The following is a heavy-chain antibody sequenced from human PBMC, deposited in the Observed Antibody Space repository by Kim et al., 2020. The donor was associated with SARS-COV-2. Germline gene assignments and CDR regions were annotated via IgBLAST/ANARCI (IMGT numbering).Heavy chain of an antibody. CDR2: IIPILGIA. CDR1: GGTFSSYA. V-gene: IGHV1-69*04. D-gene: IGHD2-2*01. CDR3: ARGAIVVVPNFYYYCMDV. Sequence: SVKVSCKASGGTFSSYAISWVRQAPGQGLEWMGRIIPILGIANYAQKFQGRVTITADKSTSTAYMELSSLRSEDTAVYYCARGAIVVVPNFYYYCMDVWGKGTTVTVSS. J-gene: IGHJ6*03.